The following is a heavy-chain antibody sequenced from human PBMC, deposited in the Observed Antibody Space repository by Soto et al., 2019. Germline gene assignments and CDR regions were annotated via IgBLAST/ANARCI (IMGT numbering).Heavy chain of an antibody. J-gene: IGHJ6*02. D-gene: IGHD2-2*01. CDR2: IYHSGST. CDR3: ARVRCSSTSCSMHYYYGMDV. V-gene: IGHV4-4*02. CDR1: GGSISSSNW. Sequence: KPSETLSLTCAVSGGSISSSNWWSWVRQPPGKGLEWIGEIYHSGSTNYNPSLKSRVTISVDKSKNQFSLKLSSVTAADTAVYYCARVRCSSTSCSMHYYYGMDVWGQGTTVTVSS.